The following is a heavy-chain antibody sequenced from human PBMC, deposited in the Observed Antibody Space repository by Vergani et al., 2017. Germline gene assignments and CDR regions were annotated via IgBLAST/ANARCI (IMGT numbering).Heavy chain of an antibody. V-gene: IGHV4-39*07. Sequence: QLQLQESCPVLVKPSETLSLTCTVSGGSISSSSYYWGWIRQPPGKGLEWIGSIDYSGSTYYNPSLKSRVTISVDTSKNQFSLNLSSVTAAETAVYYCVGRWSSRNSMLLSYWDFDLWGRGTLVTVSS. CDR2: IDYSGST. J-gene: IGHJ2*01. CDR3: VGRWSSRNSMLLSYWDFDL. D-gene: IGHD4/OR15-4a*01. CDR1: GGSISSSSYY.